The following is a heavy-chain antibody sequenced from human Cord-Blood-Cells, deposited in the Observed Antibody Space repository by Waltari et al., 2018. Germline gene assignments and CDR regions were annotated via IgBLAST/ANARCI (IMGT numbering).Heavy chain of an antibody. V-gene: IGHV4-34*01. CDR3: ARGRVAYYYDSSGDYYYGMDV. CDR2: IKHSGST. D-gene: IGHD3-22*01. Sequence: QVQLQQWGAGLLKPSETLSLTCAVYGGSFSGYYWSWIRQPPGKGREWIGEIKHSGSTNYNPSLKSRVTISVDTSKNQFSLKLSSVTAADTAVYYCARGRVAYYYDSSGDYYYGMDVWGQGTTVTVSS. CDR1: GGSFSGYY. J-gene: IGHJ6*02.